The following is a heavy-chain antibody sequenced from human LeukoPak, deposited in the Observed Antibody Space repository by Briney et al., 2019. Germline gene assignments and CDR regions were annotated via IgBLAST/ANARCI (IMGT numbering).Heavy chain of an antibody. CDR2: IYYSGST. J-gene: IGHJ5*02. CDR3: ARERERYSSSFDP. Sequence: SETLSLTCTVSGASISSYYWSWIRQPPGKGLEWIGYIYYSGSTYYNPSLKSRVTISVDTSKNQFSLKLSSVTAADTAVYYCARERERYSSSFDPWGQGTLVTVSS. D-gene: IGHD6-13*01. V-gene: IGHV4-59*12. CDR1: GASISSYY.